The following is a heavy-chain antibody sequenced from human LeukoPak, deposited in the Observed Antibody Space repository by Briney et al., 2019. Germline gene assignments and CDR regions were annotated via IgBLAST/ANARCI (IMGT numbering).Heavy chain of an antibody. CDR1: GFTFSSYG. Sequence: GGSLRLSCAASGFTFSSYGMHWVRQAPGKGLEWVAVILYDGSNKFYADSVKGRFTISRDDSENKLYLQMNSLRAEDTAVYYCARDLWFGESQGWFDPWGQGTLVTVSS. V-gene: IGHV3-30*03. D-gene: IGHD3-10*01. CDR2: ILYDGSNK. J-gene: IGHJ5*02. CDR3: ARDLWFGESQGWFDP.